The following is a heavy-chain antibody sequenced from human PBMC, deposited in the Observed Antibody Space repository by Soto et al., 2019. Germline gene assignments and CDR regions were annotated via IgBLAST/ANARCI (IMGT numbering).Heavy chain of an antibody. J-gene: IGHJ4*02. CDR3: ARGLTNYYDKKIDY. CDR2: IYFGGST. D-gene: IGHD3-22*01. Sequence: SETLSLTCAVSGGSISSGDYSWNWIRQPPGKGLEWIGYIYFGGSTYYNPSLQSRVTMSVDRSRNQFSLKLNSVTAADTAVYYCARGLTNYYDKKIDYWGQGTLVTVSS. V-gene: IGHV4-30-2*01. CDR1: GGSISSGDYS.